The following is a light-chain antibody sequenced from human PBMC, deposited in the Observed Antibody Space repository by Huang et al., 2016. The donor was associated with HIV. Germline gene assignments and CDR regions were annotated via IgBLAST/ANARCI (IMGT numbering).Light chain of an antibody. Sequence: DIRMTQSPSSLSASVGDRVIITCRTSQNINKYLNWYQQMPGKAPKLLIYGTSTWQTGVSSRFGGSGSGTDFTLTIGSLQPEDTAMYFCQQSYNIPRTFGQGTCVEIK. J-gene: IGKJ2*01. CDR3: QQSYNIPRT. CDR1: QNINKY. CDR2: GTS. V-gene: IGKV1-39*01.